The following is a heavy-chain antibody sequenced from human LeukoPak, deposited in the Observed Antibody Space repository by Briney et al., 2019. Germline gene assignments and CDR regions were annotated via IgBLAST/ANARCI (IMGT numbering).Heavy chain of an antibody. Sequence: GGSLRLSRAASGFTFSSYAMSWVRQAPGKGLEWVSAISGSGGSTYYADSVKGRFTISRDNSKNTLYLQMNSLRAEDTAVYYCAKGPLRNIVRGVMGWSWGQGTLVTVSS. CDR1: GFTFSSYA. CDR3: AKGPLRNIVRGVMGWS. V-gene: IGHV3-23*01. J-gene: IGHJ5*02. D-gene: IGHD3-10*01. CDR2: ISGSGGST.